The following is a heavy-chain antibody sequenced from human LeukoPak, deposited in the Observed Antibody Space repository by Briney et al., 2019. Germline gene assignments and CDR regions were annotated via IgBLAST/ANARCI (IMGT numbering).Heavy chain of an antibody. CDR2: ISSSGSTI. CDR1: GFTFSDYY. Sequence: GGSLRLSCAASGFTFSDYYMSWIRQAPGKGLEWVSYISSSGSTIYYADSVKGRFTISRDNAKNSLYLQMNSLRAEDTAVYYCARDPTLRSSAYYYYYMDVWGKGTTVTVSS. V-gene: IGHV3-11*04. CDR3: ARDPTLRSSAYYYYYMDV. J-gene: IGHJ6*03. D-gene: IGHD4-17*01.